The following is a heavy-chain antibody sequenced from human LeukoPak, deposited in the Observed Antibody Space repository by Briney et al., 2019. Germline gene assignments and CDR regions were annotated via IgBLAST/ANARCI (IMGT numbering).Heavy chain of an antibody. Sequence: ASVKVSCKASGYTFTGYYLHWVRQAPGQGLEWMGWINPNSGGTNYAQRFQGRVTMTRDTSISSAYMELSSLRSDDTAVYYCAKVYSFGFDAFDIWGLGTMVTVSS. CDR1: GYTFTGYY. D-gene: IGHD5-18*01. V-gene: IGHV1-2*02. CDR3: AKVYSFGFDAFDI. CDR2: INPNSGGT. J-gene: IGHJ3*02.